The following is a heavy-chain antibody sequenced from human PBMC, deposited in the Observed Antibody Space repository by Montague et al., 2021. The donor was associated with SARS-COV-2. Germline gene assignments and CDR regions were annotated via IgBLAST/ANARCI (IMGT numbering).Heavy chain of an antibody. CDR1: GGFISSGNW. CDR3: TRDFVAAVPDRFDS. CDR2: IFHSGAA. V-gene: IGHV4/OR15-8*02. Sequence: SETLSLTSALSGGFISSGNWWSWVRQPPGKGLEWVGEIFHSGAASYNPSLKSRLTISMDKSKNEFSLKLNSVTAADTAMYYCTRDFVAAVPDRFDSWGQGVLVTVSS. D-gene: IGHD6-13*01. J-gene: IGHJ4*02.